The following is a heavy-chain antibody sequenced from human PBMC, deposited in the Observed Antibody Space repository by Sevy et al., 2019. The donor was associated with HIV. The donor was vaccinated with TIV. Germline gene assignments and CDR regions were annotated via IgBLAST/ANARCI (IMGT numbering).Heavy chain of an antibody. CDR2: INPNNGDK. Sequence: ASVKVSCKTSGHTFNAYYTHWVRQAPGQGLEWMAWINPNNGDKNYAQKFQGRVTITSDTSISTTYMELSRLTSDDTGIYYCATPEPPCRGGTCYDFDYWGQGTLVTVSS. V-gene: IGHV1-2*02. CDR1: GHTFNAYY. CDR3: ATPEPPCRGGTCYDFDY. D-gene: IGHD2-15*01. J-gene: IGHJ4*02.